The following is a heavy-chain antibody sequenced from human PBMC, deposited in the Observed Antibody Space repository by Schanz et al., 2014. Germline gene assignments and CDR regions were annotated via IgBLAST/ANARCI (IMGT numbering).Heavy chain of an antibody. J-gene: IGHJ6*02. CDR1: GGSISNNY. CDR2: IYDGGST. D-gene: IGHD2-15*01. Sequence: QVHLQESGPGLVKPSETLSLTCTVSGGSISNNYWGWIRQPPGKGLEWIGYIYDGGSTYYNPSLKSRVTISVDTSKNQFSLNLRSVTGADTAVYYCARLVGPSFYYGMDVWGQGTTVTVSS. CDR3: ARLVGPSFYYGMDV. V-gene: IGHV4-59*06.